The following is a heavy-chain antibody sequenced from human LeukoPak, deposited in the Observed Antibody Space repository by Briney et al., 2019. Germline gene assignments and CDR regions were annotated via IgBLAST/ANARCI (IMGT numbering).Heavy chain of an antibody. CDR1: GFTFSSYS. V-gene: IGHV3-48*01. J-gene: IGHJ3*02. Sequence: GGSLRLSCAASGFTFSSYSMNWVRQAPGKGLEWVSYISSSSSTIYYADSVKGRFTISRDNSKNTLYLQMNSLRAEDTAVYYCARALEDAFDIWGQGTMVTVSS. CDR3: ARALEDAFDI. CDR2: ISSSSSTI. D-gene: IGHD5-24*01.